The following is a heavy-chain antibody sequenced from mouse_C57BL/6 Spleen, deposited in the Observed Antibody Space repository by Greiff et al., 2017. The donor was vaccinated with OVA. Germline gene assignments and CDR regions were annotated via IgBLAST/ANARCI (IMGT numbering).Heavy chain of an antibody. Sequence: VQLQQPGAELVKPGASVKLSCKASGYTFTSYWMHWVKQRPGRGLEWIGRIDPNSGGTKYNEKFKSKATLTVDKPSSTAYMQLSSLTSKDSAVYYCARFWAYYYGSSYVGAMDYWGQGTSVTVSS. CDR2: IDPNSGGT. V-gene: IGHV1-72*01. D-gene: IGHD1-1*01. CDR1: GYTFTSYW. CDR3: ARFWAYYYGSSYVGAMDY. J-gene: IGHJ4*01.